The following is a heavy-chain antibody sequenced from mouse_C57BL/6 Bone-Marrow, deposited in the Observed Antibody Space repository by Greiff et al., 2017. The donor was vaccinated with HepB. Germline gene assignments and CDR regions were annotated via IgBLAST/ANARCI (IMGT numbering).Heavy chain of an antibody. CDR1: GYTFTSYW. V-gene: IGHV1-74*01. Sequence: QVQLQQPGAELVKPGASVKVSCKASGYTFTSYWMHWVKQRPGQGLEWIGRIHPSDSNTNYNQTFKGKATLTVDKSSSTAYMQLSSLTSEDSAVYYFTPLDGSSYFDYWGQGTTLTVSS. J-gene: IGHJ2*01. D-gene: IGHD1-1*01. CDR3: TPLDGSSYFDY. CDR2: IHPSDSNT.